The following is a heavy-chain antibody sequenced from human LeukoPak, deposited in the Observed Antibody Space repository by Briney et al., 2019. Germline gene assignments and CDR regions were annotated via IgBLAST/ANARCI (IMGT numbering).Heavy chain of an antibody. CDR2: INSDGSST. D-gene: IGHD3/OR15-3a*01. V-gene: IGHV3-74*01. CDR1: GFTFSSYW. Sequence: GGSLRLSCAASGFTFSSYWMHWVSQAPGKGLVWVSRINSDGSSTNYADSVKGRFTISRDNSKNTLYLQMNSLRVEDTAIYYCAKSMRDYDSVTGYWPFDDWGQGTLVTVSS. J-gene: IGHJ4*02. CDR3: AKSMRDYDSVTGYWPFDD.